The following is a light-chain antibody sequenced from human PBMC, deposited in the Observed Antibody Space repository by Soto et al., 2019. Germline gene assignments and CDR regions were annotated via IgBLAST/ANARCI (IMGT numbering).Light chain of an antibody. Sequence: EMVLTQSQATLSLSSGEKATHSCRGSQSVSSYLAWYQQKPGQAPRLLIYDTSHRATGVPARFSGSGSGTDFTLTISRLEPGDFAVYYCQQYGSAPRTFGRGTKVDIK. J-gene: IGKJ1*01. V-gene: IGKV3-20*01. CDR3: QQYGSAPRT. CDR1: QSVSSY. CDR2: DTS.